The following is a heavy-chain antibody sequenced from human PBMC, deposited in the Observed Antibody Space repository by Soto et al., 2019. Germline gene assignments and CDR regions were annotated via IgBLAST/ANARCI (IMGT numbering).Heavy chain of an antibody. J-gene: IGHJ6*03. CDR3: ARRRYFSSTSCYGNYYMDV. CDR1: GGSFSGYY. V-gene: IGHV4-34*01. CDR2: INHSGST. Sequence: PSETLSLTCAVYGGSFSGYYWSWIRQPPGKGLEWIGEINHSGSTNYNPSLKSRVTISVDTSKNQFSLKLSSVTAADTAVYYCARRRYFSSTSCYGNYYMDVWGTGTTVTVSS. D-gene: IGHD2-2*01.